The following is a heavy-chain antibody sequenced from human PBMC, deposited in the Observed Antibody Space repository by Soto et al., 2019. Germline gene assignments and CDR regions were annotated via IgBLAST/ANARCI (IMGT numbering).Heavy chain of an antibody. CDR2: IYRTGST. CDR3: ASRDPGTSVDY. D-gene: IGHD1-7*01. V-gene: IGHV4-4*02. Sequence: SESLSLACPVSLGCFTSKNWWTCVRQPPGQGLEWIGEIYRTGSTNYNPSLKSRVTISLDKSENQFSLKVTSLTAADTAVYYCASRDPGTSVDYWGQGTLVTVSS. CDR1: LGCFTSKNW. J-gene: IGHJ4*02.